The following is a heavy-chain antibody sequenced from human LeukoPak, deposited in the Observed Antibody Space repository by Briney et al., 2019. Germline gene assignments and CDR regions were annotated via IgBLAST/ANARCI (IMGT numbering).Heavy chain of an antibody. CDR3: ASSPGYYYYGMDV. J-gene: IGHJ6*02. Sequence: ASVNVSCKASGGTFSSYAISWVRQAPGQGLEWMGGIIPIFGTANYAQKFQGRVTITADESTSTAYMELSSLRSEDTAVYYCASSPGYYYYGMDVWGQGTTVTVSS. CDR2: IIPIFGTA. CDR1: GGTFSSYA. V-gene: IGHV1-69*13.